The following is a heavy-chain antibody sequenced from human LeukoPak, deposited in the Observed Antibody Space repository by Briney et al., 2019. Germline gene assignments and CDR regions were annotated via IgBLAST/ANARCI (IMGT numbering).Heavy chain of an antibody. Sequence: GESLKISCKGSGYSFTSYWIGWVRQMPGKGLEWMGIIYPGDFDTRYSPSFQGQVTISADKSISTAYLQWSSLKASDTAMYYCARRRGYSGYDPGFDYWGQGTLVTVSS. J-gene: IGHJ4*02. CDR1: GYSFTSYW. V-gene: IGHV5-51*01. CDR2: IYPGDFDT. D-gene: IGHD5-12*01. CDR3: ARRRGYSGYDPGFDY.